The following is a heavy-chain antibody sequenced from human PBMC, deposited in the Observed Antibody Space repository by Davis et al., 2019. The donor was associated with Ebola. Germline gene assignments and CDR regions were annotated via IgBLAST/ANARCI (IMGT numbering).Heavy chain of an antibody. D-gene: IGHD2-15*01. J-gene: IGHJ4*02. V-gene: IGHV3-23*01. CDR2: ISGSGGST. CDR1: GFTFSSYA. CDR3: AKDIRSLNYCSGGSCYGAFDY. Sequence: GESLKTSCAASGFTFSSYAMCWVRHAPGKGLEWVSAISGSGGSTYYTDSVKGRFTISRDNSKNTLYLQMNSLRAEDTAVYYCAKDIRSLNYCSGGSCYGAFDYWGQGTLVTVSS.